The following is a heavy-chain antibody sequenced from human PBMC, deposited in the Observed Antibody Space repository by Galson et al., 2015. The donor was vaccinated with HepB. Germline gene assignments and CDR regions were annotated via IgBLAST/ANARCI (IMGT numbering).Heavy chain of an antibody. V-gene: IGHV3-7*03. J-gene: IGHJ4*02. CDR2: INKDESEM. Sequence: SLRLSCAASGFTFSTYWMNWVRQAPGMGLEWVANINKDESEMHYRNSVKDRFTVSRDNAENSLYLQMNNLRVDDTAVYYGARGTTEAPGIDYWGQGILVTVSS. CDR3: ARGTTEAPGIDY. CDR1: GFTFSTYW. D-gene: IGHD6-13*01.